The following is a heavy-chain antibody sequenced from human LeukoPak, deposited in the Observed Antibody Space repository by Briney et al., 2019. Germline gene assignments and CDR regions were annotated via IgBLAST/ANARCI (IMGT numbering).Heavy chain of an antibody. CDR3: AKVPYYYDSSGYLDY. CDR2: ISYDGSNK. J-gene: IGHJ4*02. V-gene: IGHV3-30*18. CDR1: GSTFSSYG. Sequence: GRSLRLSCAASGSTFSSYGMHWVRQAPGKGLEWVAVISYDGSNKYYADSVKGRFTISRDNSKNTLYLQMNSLRAEDTAVYYCAKVPYYYDSSGYLDYWGQGTLVTVSS. D-gene: IGHD3-22*01.